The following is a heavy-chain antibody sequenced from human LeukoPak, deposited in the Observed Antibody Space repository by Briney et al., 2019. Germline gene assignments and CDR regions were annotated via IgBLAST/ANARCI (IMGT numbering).Heavy chain of an antibody. Sequence: GGSLRLSCAASGFTFSSYAMHWVRQAPGKGLEWVAVISYDGSNKYYADSVKGRFTISRDNSKNTLYLQMNSLRAEDTAVYYCAREVLVPRELLGLIDYWGQGTLVTVSS. D-gene: IGHD1-26*01. CDR3: AREVLVPRELLGLIDY. CDR2: ISYDGSNK. J-gene: IGHJ4*02. CDR1: GFTFSSYA. V-gene: IGHV3-30-3*01.